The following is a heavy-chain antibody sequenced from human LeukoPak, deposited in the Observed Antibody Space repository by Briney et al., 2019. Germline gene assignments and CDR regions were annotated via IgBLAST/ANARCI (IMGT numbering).Heavy chain of an antibody. CDR2: INHSGST. CDR1: GGSFSDYY. Sequence: SETLSLTCAVYGGSFSDYYWTWIRQPPGKGLEWIGEINHSGSTNYNPSLKSRVTISVDTSKNQFSLKMSSVTAADTAVYSCARLLDNDISGDPDTFDVWGQGTTVIVSS. D-gene: IGHD3-22*01. V-gene: IGHV4-34*01. CDR3: ARLLDNDISGDPDTFDV. J-gene: IGHJ3*01.